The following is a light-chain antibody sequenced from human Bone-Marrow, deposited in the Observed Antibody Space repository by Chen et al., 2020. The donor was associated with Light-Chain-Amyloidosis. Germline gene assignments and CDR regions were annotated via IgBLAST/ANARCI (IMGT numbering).Light chain of an antibody. CDR3: QVWDRSSDRPV. V-gene: IGLV3-21*02. J-gene: IGLJ3*02. CDR1: NIGSTS. CDR2: DDG. Sequence: SYVQTQPSSVSVAPGQTATIARGGNNIGSTSVHWYQQTPGQAPLLVVYDDGDRPSGIPERLSGSNSGNTATLTISRFEAGDEADYYCQVWDRSSDRPVFGGGTKLTVL.